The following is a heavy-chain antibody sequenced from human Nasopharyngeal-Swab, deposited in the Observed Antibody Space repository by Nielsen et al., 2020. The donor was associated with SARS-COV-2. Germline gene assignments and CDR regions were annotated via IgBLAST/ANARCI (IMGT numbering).Heavy chain of an antibody. V-gene: IGHV1-18*04. D-gene: IGHD6-6*01. J-gene: IGHJ5*02. CDR2: ISGYNGNT. CDR3: AKDGVAARPDWFDP. CDR1: GYTLTNYY. Sequence: ASVKVSCKASGYTLTNYYMHWVRQAPGQGLEWMGWISGYNGNTKYAQKLQGRVTMTTDTSTSTAYMELRSLRSDDTAVYYCAKDGVAARPDWFDPWGQGTLVTVSS.